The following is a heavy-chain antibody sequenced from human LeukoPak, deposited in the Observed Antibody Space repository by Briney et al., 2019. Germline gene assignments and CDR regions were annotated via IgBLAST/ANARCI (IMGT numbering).Heavy chain of an antibody. CDR2: LYSGGAT. CDR1: GFTVKDNF. D-gene: IGHD4/OR15-4a*01. V-gene: IGHV3-66*01. CDR3: TRDSANYHFAY. Sequence: GGSLRLSCAASGFTVKDNFMSWVRQAPGKGLEWVSVLYSGGATYYADSVKGRFTISRDDSKNIVFLQMNDLRTEDTAFYYCTRDSANYHFAYWGQGALVTVSS. J-gene: IGHJ4*02.